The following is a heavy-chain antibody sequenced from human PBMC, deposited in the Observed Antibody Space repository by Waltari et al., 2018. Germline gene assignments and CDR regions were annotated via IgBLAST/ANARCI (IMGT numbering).Heavy chain of an antibody. CDR3: ARQLNPRAPYFDL. CDR2: IHHSGGT. V-gene: IGHV4-31*03. J-gene: IGHJ4*02. Sequence: QVQLQESGPGLVKPSQTLSLTCIVPGGPLSTGGSYWSWIRPPPGKAREWIGDIHHSGGTLYNPSLESRATIRVDTSKNQLSLRLNSVSAADTAVYYCARQLNPRAPYFDLWGQGALVTVAS. CDR1: GGPLSTGGSY.